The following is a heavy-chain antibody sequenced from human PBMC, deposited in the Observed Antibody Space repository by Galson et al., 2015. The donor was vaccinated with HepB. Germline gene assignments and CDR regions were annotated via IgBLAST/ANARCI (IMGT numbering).Heavy chain of an antibody. CDR1: GYTFTTYG. CDR2: INTNTGNP. Sequence: SVKVSCKASGYTFTTYGMNWVRQAPGRGLEWMGWINTNTGNPTYAQDFTGRFVFSLDTSVSTAYLQIRSLKAEDTAVYYCARAEGSGYYYVGYWGQGTLVTVSS. J-gene: IGHJ4*02. CDR3: ARAEGSGYYYVGY. V-gene: IGHV7-4-1*02. D-gene: IGHD3-22*01.